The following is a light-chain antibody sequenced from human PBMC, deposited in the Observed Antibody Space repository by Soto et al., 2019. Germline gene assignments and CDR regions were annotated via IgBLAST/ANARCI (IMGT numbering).Light chain of an antibody. J-gene: IGKJ1*01. V-gene: IGKV4-1*01. CDR3: QQYYSTPWT. CDR1: QSVLYSSNNKNY. CDR2: WAS. Sequence: DIVMTQSPDSLAVSLGERATINCKSSQSVLYSSNNKNYLAWYQQTPGQPPKLLIYWASTRESGVPDRFSGSGSGTDFTLTISSLQAEDVAVYFCQQYYSTPWTFDQGTKVEIK.